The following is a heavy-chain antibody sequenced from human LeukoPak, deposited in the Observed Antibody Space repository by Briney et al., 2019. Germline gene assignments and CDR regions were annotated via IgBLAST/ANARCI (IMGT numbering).Heavy chain of an antibody. CDR2: ISPSGGST. CDR1: GYTFTTYY. V-gene: IGHV1-46*01. CDR3: ARGEEWFVDIGFHY. D-gene: IGHD2-2*03. J-gene: IGHJ4*02. Sequence: ASVTVSCKASGYTFTTYYIHWVRQAPGQGLEWMGIISPSGGSTSYAQKFQGRVTMTRDTSTSTVYMELSSLRSEDTAVYYCARGEEWFVDIGFHYWGQGTLVTVSS.